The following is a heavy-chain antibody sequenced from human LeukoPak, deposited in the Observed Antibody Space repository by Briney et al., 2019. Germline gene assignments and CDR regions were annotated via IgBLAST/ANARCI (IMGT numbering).Heavy chain of an antibody. D-gene: IGHD3-22*01. CDR2: INPNSGGT. V-gene: IGHV1-2*02. CDR1: GYTFTGYY. J-gene: IGHJ6*02. Sequence: ASVKVSCKASGYTFTGYYMHWVRQAPGQGLEWMGWINPNSGGTNYAQKFQGRVTMTRDTSISTAYMELSRLRSDDTAVYYCARGGTMIVVVKDYYYGMDVWGQGTTVTVSS. CDR3: ARGGTMIVVVKDYYYGMDV.